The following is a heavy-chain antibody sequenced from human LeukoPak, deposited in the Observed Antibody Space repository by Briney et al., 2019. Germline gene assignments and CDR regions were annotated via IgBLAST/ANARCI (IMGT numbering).Heavy chain of an antibody. CDR2: IIPISGTA. CDR3: ARGLPPNSSSWYYFDY. Sequence: SVKVSCKASGGTFSSYAISWVRQAPGQGLEWMGRIIPISGTANYAQKFQGRVTITTDESTSTAYMELSSLRSEDTAVYYCARGLPPNSSSWYYFDYWGQGTLVTVSS. D-gene: IGHD6-13*01. V-gene: IGHV1-69*05. J-gene: IGHJ4*02. CDR1: GGTFSSYA.